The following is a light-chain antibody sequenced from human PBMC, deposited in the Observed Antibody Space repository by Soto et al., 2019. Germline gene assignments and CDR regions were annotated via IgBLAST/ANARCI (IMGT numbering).Light chain of an antibody. CDR1: SSNIGSNY. CDR2: KNS. CDR3: AALDTSMSVL. Sequence: QSVLTQPPSASGTPGQRVTISCSGSSSNIGSNYVHWYQQVPGTAPKLLIYKNSLRPSGVPDRFSGSKSGTSASLAISGLRSEDEAYYYCAALDTSMSVLFGGGTQLTVL. J-gene: IGLJ2*01. V-gene: IGLV1-47*01.